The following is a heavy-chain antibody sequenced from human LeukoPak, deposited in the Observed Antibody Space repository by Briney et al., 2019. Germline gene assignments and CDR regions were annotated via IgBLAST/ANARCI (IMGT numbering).Heavy chain of an antibody. CDR2: ISSSGSTI. J-gene: IGHJ4*02. CDR1: GFTFSDYY. CDR3: ARDPLYYYDSSGPVGY. D-gene: IGHD3-22*01. V-gene: IGHV3-11*01. Sequence: PGGSLRLSCAASGFTFSDYYMSWIRQAPGKGLEWVSYISSSGSTIYYADAVKGRFTISRDNAKNSLYLQMNSLRAEDTAVYYCARDPLYYYDSSGPVGYWGQGTLVTVSS.